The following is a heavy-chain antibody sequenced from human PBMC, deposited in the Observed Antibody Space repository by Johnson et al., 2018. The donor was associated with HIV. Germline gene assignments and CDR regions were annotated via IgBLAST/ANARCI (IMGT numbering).Heavy chain of an antibody. D-gene: IGHD3-16*01. V-gene: IGHV3-30*14. CDR1: GFTFSSYA. CDR2: ISYDGSNK. CDR3: GGDGGGVGKYPPVVLNL. Sequence: QVQLVESGGGVVQPGRSLRLSCAASGFTFSSYAMHWVRQAPGKGLEWVAVISYDGSNKYYADSVKGRFTIPRDNSKNTLYLQMTSLRAEDTAVYSGGGDGGGVGKYPPVVLNLWGKGTVVTVSP. J-gene: IGHJ3*01.